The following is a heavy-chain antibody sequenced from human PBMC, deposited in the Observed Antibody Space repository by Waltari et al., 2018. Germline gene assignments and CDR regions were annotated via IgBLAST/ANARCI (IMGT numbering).Heavy chain of an antibody. CDR2: MNPNSGNT. J-gene: IGHJ4*02. D-gene: IGHD6-13*01. CDR3: ASLTAAGTDY. V-gene: IGHV1-8*01. Sequence: QVQLVQSGAEVQTPGDSVTDSCKASGSTFTSYDINWVRQDTGQGLEWMGWMNPNSGNTGYAQKFQGRVTMTRNTSISTAYMELSSLRSEDTAVYYCASLTAAGTDYWGQGTLVTVSS. CDR1: GSTFTSYD.